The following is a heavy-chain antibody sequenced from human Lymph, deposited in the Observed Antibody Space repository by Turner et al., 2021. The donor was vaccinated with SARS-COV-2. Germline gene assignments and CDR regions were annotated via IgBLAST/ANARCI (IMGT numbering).Heavy chain of an antibody. V-gene: IGHV3-21*01. J-gene: IGHJ4*02. CDR1: GVTFSSYS. CDR3: ARGPPDFPYYFDY. D-gene: IGHD2-21*02. CDR2: ITFTSSYI. Sequence: EVQLVESGGGLVKPGGSRRLSCAASGVTFSSYSMNWVRQAPGKGRECVSSITFTSSYIYYADSVKGRFTISRDNAKNSLYLQMNGLRAEDTAVYYCARGPPDFPYYFDYWGQGTLVTVSS.